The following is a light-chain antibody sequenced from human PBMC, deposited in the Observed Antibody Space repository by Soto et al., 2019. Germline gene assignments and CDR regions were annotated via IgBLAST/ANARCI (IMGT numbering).Light chain of an antibody. CDR3: QQYSGTFLT. V-gene: IGKV1-5*03. J-gene: IGKJ4*01. CDR2: RTS. Sequence: IQMIQSPSTLSASVGDTVTITCRASQGVSVYLAWYQHKPGKAPKVLIHRTSTLESGVPSRFSGSGSGTEFTLTISDLEPDDFATYYCQQYSGTFLTFGGGT. CDR1: QGVSVY.